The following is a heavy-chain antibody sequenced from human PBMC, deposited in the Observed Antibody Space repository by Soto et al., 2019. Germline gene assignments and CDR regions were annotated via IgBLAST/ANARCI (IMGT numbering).Heavy chain of an antibody. CDR1: GFTFSSYA. Sequence: QVQLVESGGGVVQPGRSLRLSCAASGFTFSSYAMHWVRQAPGKGLEWVAVISYDGSNKYYADSEKGRFTISRDNSKNTLYLQMNSLRAEDTAVYYCARDPLELQEYYYYGMDVWGQGTTVTVSS. CDR2: ISYDGSNK. CDR3: ARDPLELQEYYYYGMDV. D-gene: IGHD1-7*01. J-gene: IGHJ6*02. V-gene: IGHV3-30-3*01.